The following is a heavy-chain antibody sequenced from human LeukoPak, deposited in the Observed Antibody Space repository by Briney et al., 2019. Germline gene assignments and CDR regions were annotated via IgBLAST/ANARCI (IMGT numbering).Heavy chain of an antibody. CDR3: ARRGYYYYYGMDV. CDR2: IIPIFGTA. D-gene: IGHD3-10*01. CDR1: GGTFSKYT. Sequence: GASVKVSCKTSGGTFSKYTISWVRQAPGQGLEWMGGIIPIFGTANYAQKFQGRVTITADESTSTAYMELSSLRSGDTAVYYCARRGYYYYYGMDVWGQGTTVTVSS. V-gene: IGHV1-69*13. J-gene: IGHJ6*02.